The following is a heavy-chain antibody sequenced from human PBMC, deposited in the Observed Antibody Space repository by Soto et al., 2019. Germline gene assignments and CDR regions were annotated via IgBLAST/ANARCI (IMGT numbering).Heavy chain of an antibody. D-gene: IGHD2-2*01. V-gene: IGHV1-69*08. CDR2: IIPIFGIA. J-gene: IGHJ6*02. CDR1: GGTFSRYS. Sequence: QVQLVQSGAGVKKPGSSVKVSCKASGGTFSRYSITWVRQAPGHGLEWIGRIIPIFGIASYAQKFQGRVTITADESTRAAYMELSSLRSDDTAVYYCAREDRDRETGIVPAAMDGMDVWGQGTTVTVSS. CDR3: AREDRDRETGIVPAAMDGMDV.